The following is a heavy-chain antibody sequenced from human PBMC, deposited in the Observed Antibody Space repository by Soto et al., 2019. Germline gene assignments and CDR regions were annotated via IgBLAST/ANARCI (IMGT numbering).Heavy chain of an antibody. V-gene: IGHV3-30-3*01. CDR3: ARAALYYHSSVSFQH. J-gene: IGHJ1*01. CDR2: ISYDGSNK. D-gene: IGHD3-22*01. CDR1: GFTFSSYA. Sequence: QVQLVESGGGVVQPGRSLRLSCAASGFTFSSYAMHWVRQAPGKGLEWVAVISYDGSNKYYADSVKGRFTISRDNSKNTLYQQMNSLRAEDTAVYYCARAALYYHSSVSFQHWGQGTLVTVSS.